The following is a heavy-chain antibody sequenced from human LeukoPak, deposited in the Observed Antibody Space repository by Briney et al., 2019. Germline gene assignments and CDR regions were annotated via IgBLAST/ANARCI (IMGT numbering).Heavy chain of an antibody. CDR2: INHSGST. CDR1: GGSFSGYY. D-gene: IGHD5-18*01. Sequence: SETLSLTCAVYGGSFSGYYWSWIRQPPGKGLEWIGEINHSGSTNYNPSLKSRVTILVDTSKNQFSLKLSSVAAADTAVYYCARGGGYSYGYGIDYWGQGTLVTVSS. CDR3: ARGGGYSYGYGIDY. J-gene: IGHJ4*02. V-gene: IGHV4-34*01.